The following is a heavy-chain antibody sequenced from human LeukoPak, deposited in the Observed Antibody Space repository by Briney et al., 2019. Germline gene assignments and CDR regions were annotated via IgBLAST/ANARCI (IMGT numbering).Heavy chain of an antibody. D-gene: IGHD2-8*01. CDR2: IKQDGSEK. CDR1: GFTFSSYW. Sequence: GGSLRLSCAASGFTFSSYWMSWVRQAPGKGLEWVANIKQDGSEKYYVDSVKGRFTISRDNAKNSLYLQMNSLRAEDTAVYYCAREYCTNGVCYPLDYWGQGTLVTVSS. V-gene: IGHV3-7*01. J-gene: IGHJ4*02. CDR3: AREYCTNGVCYPLDY.